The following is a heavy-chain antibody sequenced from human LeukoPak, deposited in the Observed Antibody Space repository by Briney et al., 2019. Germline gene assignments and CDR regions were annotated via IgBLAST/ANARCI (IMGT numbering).Heavy chain of an antibody. CDR1: GGSFSGYY. CDR3: ARDDYYYDSSGYAAFDI. V-gene: IGHV4-34*01. D-gene: IGHD3-22*01. Sequence: PSETLSLTCAVYGGSFSGYYWSWIRQPLGKGLEWIGEINHSGSTNYNPSLKRRVTISVDTSKNQFSLKLSSVTAADTAVYYCARDDYYYDSSGYAAFDIWGQGTMVTVSS. CDR2: INHSGST. J-gene: IGHJ3*02.